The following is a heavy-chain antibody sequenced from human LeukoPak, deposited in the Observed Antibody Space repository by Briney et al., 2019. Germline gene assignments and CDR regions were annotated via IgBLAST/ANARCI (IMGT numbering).Heavy chain of an antibody. CDR3: AREGTAAAQNYYYYYYMDV. CDR1: GYTFTSYD. CDR2: MNPNSGNT. J-gene: IGHJ6*03. D-gene: IGHD6-13*01. V-gene: IGHV1-8*03. Sequence: GESLKISCKASGYTFTSYDINWVRQATGQGLEWMGWMNPNSGNTGYAQKFQGRVTITRNTSISTAYMELSSLRSEDTAVYYCAREGTAAAQNYYYYYYMDVWGKGTTVTVSS.